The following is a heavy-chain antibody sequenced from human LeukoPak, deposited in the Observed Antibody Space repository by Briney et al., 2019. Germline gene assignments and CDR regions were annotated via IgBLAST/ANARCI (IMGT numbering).Heavy chain of an antibody. V-gene: IGHV7-4-1*02. CDR3: ARDKPYYDSSGYYDFDI. Sequence: ASVKVSCKASGYTFTIYAMKWGRQAPGQGLEVMGWINTNTGNPTYAQGFTGRFVFSLYTSVITAYLQISSRKAEDIAVYYYARDKPYYDSSGYYDFDIWGQGQMVTVSS. J-gene: IGHJ3*02. CDR1: GYTFTIYA. CDR2: INTNTGNP. D-gene: IGHD3-22*01.